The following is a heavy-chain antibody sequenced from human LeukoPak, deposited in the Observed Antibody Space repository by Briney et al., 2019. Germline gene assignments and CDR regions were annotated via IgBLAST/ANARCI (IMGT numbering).Heavy chain of an antibody. V-gene: IGHV1-69*13. CDR3: ARAHGYNWNDQGVGY. CDR2: IIPIIGTA. CDR1: GGTFSSYA. Sequence: SVKVSCKASGGTFSSYAISWVRQAPGQGLEWMGGIIPIIGTANYAQKFQGRVTITADESTSTAYMELSSLRSEDTAVYYCARAHGYNWNDQGVGYWGQGTLVTASS. J-gene: IGHJ4*02. D-gene: IGHD1-1*01.